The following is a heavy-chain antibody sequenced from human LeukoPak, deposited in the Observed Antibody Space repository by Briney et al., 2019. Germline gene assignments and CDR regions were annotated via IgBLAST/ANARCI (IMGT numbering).Heavy chain of an antibody. CDR1: GYTFTGYY. D-gene: IGHD3-9*01. J-gene: IGHJ4*02. CDR3: ARSPPYDILTGAFDY. V-gene: IGHV1-2*02. Sequence: ASVKVSCKASGYTFTGYYMHWVRQAAGQGLEWMGWINPNSGGTNYAQKFQGRVTMTRDTSISTAYMELSRLRSDDTAVYYCARSPPYDILTGAFDYWGQGTLVTVSS. CDR2: INPNSGGT.